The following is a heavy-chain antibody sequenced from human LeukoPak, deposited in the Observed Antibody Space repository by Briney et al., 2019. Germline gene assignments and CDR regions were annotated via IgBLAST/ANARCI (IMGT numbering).Heavy chain of an antibody. D-gene: IGHD3-22*01. J-gene: IGHJ4*02. CDR3: AKELVPDYYDSSGYYPESFDY. Sequence: GGSLRLSCAASGFTFSSYAMSWVRQAPGKGLEWVSAISGSGGSTYYADSVKGRFTISRDNSKNTLYLQMNSLRAEDTAVYYCAKELVPDYYDSSGYYPESFDYWGQGTLVTVSS. CDR1: GFTFSSYA. V-gene: IGHV3-23*01. CDR2: ISGSGGST.